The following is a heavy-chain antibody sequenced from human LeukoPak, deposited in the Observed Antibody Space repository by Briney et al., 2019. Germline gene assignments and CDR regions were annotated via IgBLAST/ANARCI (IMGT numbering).Heavy chain of an antibody. Sequence: PSETLSLTSTVSGGSISSYYWSWIRQPAGKGLEWIGRVYISGTTNYSPSLKSRVTMLVDTSNNQFSLNLSSVTAADTAVYYCARGTTVTTPPYYYYAMDVWGQGTTVTVSS. V-gene: IGHV4-4*07. CDR2: VYISGTT. CDR3: ARGTTVTTPPYYYYAMDV. J-gene: IGHJ6*02. D-gene: IGHD4-17*01. CDR1: GGSISSYY.